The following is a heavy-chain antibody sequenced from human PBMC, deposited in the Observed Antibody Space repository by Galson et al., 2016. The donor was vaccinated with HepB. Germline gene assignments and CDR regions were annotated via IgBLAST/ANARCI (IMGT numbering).Heavy chain of an antibody. J-gene: IGHJ6*02. CDR2: IWSDGSNK. D-gene: IGHD3-10*02. V-gene: IGHV3-33*01. CDR3: GRDERGRVFFKPYGMDV. CDR1: GFTFRTYG. Sequence: SLRLSCAVSGFTFRTYGMHWARQAPGKGLEWVAVIWSDGSNKYYANSVKGRFAISRDNSKNTLYLQMNSLRAEDTALYYCGRDERGRVFFKPYGMDVWGQGTAVTVSS.